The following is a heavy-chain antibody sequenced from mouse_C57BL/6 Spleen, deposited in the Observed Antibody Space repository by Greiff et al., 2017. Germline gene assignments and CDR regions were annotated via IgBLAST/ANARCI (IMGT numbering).Heavy chain of an antibody. CDR1: GFTFSDYY. CDR3: AREGGYSNYEYFYY. CDR2: INYDGSIT. V-gene: IGHV5-16*01. D-gene: IGHD2-5*01. J-gene: IGHJ2*01. Sequence: EVKVVESEGGLVQPGSSMKLSCTASGFTFSDYYMAWVRQVPEKGLEWVANINYDGSITYYLDSLKSRFIISRDNAKNILYLQMSSLKSEDTATYYCAREGGYSNYEYFYYWGQGTTLTVSS.